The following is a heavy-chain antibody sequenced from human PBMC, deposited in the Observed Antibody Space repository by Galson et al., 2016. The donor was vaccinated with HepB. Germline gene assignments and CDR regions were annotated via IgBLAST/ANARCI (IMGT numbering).Heavy chain of an antibody. J-gene: IGHJ4*02. CDR2: ISAYNGDT. V-gene: IGHV1-18*01. CDR3: GRDSCSRISCVYGDDDY. D-gene: IGHD2-2*01. Sequence: SVKVSCKGSGYNFNEYGITWVRQAPGQGLEWMGWISAYNGDTSYAQKFQGRVTMTTDTSTSTAYMEVRSLRSDDTADYYCGRDSCSRISCVYGDDDYWGQGTLVTVSS. CDR1: GYNFNEYG.